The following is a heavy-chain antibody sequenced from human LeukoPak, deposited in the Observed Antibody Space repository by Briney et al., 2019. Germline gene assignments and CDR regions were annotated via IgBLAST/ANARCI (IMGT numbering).Heavy chain of an antibody. Sequence: SGPTLVKPTQTLTLTCTFSGFSLSTSGVGVGWIRQPPGKALEWLALIYWNDEKRYSPSLKSRLTITKDTSISQVVLTMTSMDPVDTATYYCARRLTGGGSDYWGQGTLVTVSS. D-gene: IGHD3-10*01. CDR1: GFSLSTSGVG. J-gene: IGHJ4*02. CDR2: IYWNDEK. V-gene: IGHV2-5*01. CDR3: ARRLTGGGSDY.